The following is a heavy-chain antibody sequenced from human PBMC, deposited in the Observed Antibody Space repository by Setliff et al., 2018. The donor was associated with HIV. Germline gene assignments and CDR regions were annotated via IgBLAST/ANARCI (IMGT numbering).Heavy chain of an antibody. D-gene: IGHD6-19*01. Sequence: ASVKVSCKASGGTFSSYAISWVRRAAGQGLEWMGWINPNSGNTGYAQKFQGRVTVTRNTSISTAYMELSSLRSEDTAVYFCARGPPVAGTLYYYYMDVWGKGTTVTVSS. V-gene: IGHV1-8*02. CDR1: GGTFSSYA. CDR2: INPNSGNT. CDR3: ARGPPVAGTLYYYYMDV. J-gene: IGHJ6*03.